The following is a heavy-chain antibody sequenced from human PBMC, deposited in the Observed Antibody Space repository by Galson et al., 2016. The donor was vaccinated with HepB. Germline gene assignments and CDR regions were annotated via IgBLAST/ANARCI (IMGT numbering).Heavy chain of an antibody. CDR3: ARVPASTRFDY. D-gene: IGHD3-3*02. CDR2: ISYSGSTT. Sequence: SETLSLTCTVSGASISSSSYYWGRIRQPPGKGLEWIASISYSGSTTYYNPSLKSRVTISIDTSKNQFSLKLNSVTAADTAVYYCARVPASTRFDYWGQGTLVTVSS. CDR1: GASISSSSYY. V-gene: IGHV4-39*07. J-gene: IGHJ4*02.